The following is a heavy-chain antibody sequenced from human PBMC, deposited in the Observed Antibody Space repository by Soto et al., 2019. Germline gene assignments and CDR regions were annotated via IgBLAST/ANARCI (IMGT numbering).Heavy chain of an antibody. J-gene: IGHJ4*02. V-gene: IGHV1-69*04. CDR3: ARDFHTVGFDY. CDR1: GGTFSSYT. CDR2: IIPILGIA. Sequence: ASVKVSCKASGGTFSSYTISWVRQAPGQGLEWMGRIIPILGIANYAQKFQGRVTITADKSTSTAYMELSSLRSEDTAVYYCARDFHTVGFDYWGQGTLVSVSS. D-gene: IGHD4-17*01.